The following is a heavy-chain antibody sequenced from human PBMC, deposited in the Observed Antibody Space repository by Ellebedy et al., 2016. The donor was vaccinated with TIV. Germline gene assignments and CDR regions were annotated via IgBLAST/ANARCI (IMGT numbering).Heavy chain of an antibody. D-gene: IGHD3-22*01. V-gene: IGHV4-61*01. Sequence: SETLSLTCTVSGGSISSSRYYWTWIRQPPGKGLEWIGYVHYSGSTRNNPSLKSRVTISVDTSKNQFSLTLSSVTAADTAVFYCAREVYYDISGHLFDIWGQGTMVTVSS. CDR2: VHYSGST. J-gene: IGHJ3*02. CDR3: AREVYYDISGHLFDI. CDR1: GGSISSSRYY.